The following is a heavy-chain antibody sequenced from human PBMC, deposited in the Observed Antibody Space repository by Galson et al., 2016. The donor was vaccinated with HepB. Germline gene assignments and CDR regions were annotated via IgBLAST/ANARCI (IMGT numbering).Heavy chain of an antibody. CDR1: GYTFTGYY. J-gene: IGHJ3*01. CDR3: ARQLNDWDAFDL. CDR2: ITPHSGAT. Sequence: SVKVSCKASGYTFTGYYIHWVRQAPGQGLEWMGRITPHSGATKYAQKFQGRATMTRDTSISTAYMELSRLRSDDTVVYYCARQLNDWDAFDLWGQGTMVTVSS. D-gene: IGHD3-3*01. V-gene: IGHV1-2*05.